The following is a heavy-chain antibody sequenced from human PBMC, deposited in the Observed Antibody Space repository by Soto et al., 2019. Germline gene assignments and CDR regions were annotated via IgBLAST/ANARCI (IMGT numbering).Heavy chain of an antibody. Sequence: SETLSLTCAVYGGSFSGYYWSWIRQPPGKGLEWIGEINHSGSTNYNPSLKSRVTISVDTSKNQFSLKLSSVTAADTAVYYCARVRGPGYSSSSPRGVWFDPWGQGTLVTVSS. CDR1: GGSFSGYY. V-gene: IGHV4-34*01. J-gene: IGHJ5*02. D-gene: IGHD6-13*01. CDR3: ARVRGPGYSSSSPRGVWFDP. CDR2: INHSGST.